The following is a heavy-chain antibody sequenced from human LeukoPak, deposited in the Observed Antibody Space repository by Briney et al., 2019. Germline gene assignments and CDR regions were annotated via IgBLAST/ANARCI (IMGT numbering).Heavy chain of an antibody. V-gene: IGHV3-23*01. CDR1: GFTFSSYG. J-gene: IGHJ4*02. D-gene: IGHD4/OR15-4a*01. CDR2: ITGSGDGT. Sequence: GGSLRLSCAASGFTFSSYGMSWVRQAPEKGLEWVSGITGSGDGTSAADSVKGRFTISRDNSKNTLYLQMNSLRVEDTAVYYCAKAGLVRGGALDSWGQGTLVTVSS. CDR3: AKAGLVRGGALDS.